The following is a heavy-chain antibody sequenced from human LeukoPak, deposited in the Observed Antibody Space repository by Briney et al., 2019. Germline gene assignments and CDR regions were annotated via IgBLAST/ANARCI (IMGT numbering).Heavy chain of an antibody. J-gene: IGHJ3*02. D-gene: IGHD3-22*01. V-gene: IGHV4-39*01. CDR3: AITGGDYYDSSAYYGDAFDI. CDR1: GGSISSSTYY. CDR2: MYYNGSI. Sequence: SETLSLTCSVSGGSISSSTYYWSWIRQPPGKGLEWIGSMYYNGSIYYNPSLKTRLTISVDTSKHQFSLKLSSVTAADTAVYYCAITGGDYYDSSAYYGDAFDIWGQGTMVTVSS.